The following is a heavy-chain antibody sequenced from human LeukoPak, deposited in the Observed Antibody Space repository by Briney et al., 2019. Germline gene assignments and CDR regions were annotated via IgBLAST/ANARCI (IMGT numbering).Heavy chain of an antibody. CDR1: GFTFSSYW. D-gene: IGHD3-22*01. V-gene: IGHV3-7*01. Sequence: PGGSLRLSCAASGFTFSSYWMSWVRQAPGKGLEWVGNIKQDGSEKYYVDSVKGRFTISRDNAKNSLYLQMNSLRAEDTAVYYCARDWDSSGYASPDYWGQGTLVTVSS. J-gene: IGHJ4*02. CDR3: ARDWDSSGYASPDY. CDR2: IKQDGSEK.